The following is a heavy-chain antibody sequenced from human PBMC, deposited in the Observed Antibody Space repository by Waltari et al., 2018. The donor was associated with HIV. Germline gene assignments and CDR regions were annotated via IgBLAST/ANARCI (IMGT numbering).Heavy chain of an antibody. CDR3: ARGRYYYDSSGYYDNLPFDY. CDR2: IRDSNSYI. D-gene: IGHD3-22*01. CDR1: GFTFSTYS. Sequence: EVQLVESGGGLVKPGGSLRLSCAASGFTFSTYSMNWVRQAPGKGLEWVLSIRDSNSYIYYADSVKGRFTISRDNAKNSLYLQMNSLRAEDTAVYYCARGRYYYDSSGYYDNLPFDYWGQGTLVTV. J-gene: IGHJ4*02. V-gene: IGHV3-21*01.